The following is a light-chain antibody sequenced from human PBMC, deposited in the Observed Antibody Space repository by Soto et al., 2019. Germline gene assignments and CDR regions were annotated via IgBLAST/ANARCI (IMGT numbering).Light chain of an antibody. J-gene: IGLJ3*02. CDR1: NIGSKS. CDR3: QVWDISSGHVV. Sequence: SYELTQPPSVSVAPGKTASVACGGSNIGSKSVHWYQKKSGQAPVLLMYYDSDRPSGIPERFSGSNSGNTATLTISRVEAGDEADYYCQVWDISSGHVVFGGGTKLTVL. CDR2: YDS. V-gene: IGLV3-21*01.